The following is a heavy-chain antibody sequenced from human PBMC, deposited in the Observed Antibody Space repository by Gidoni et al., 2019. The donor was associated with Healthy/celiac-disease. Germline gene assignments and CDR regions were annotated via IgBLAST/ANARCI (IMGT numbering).Heavy chain of an antibody. D-gene: IGHD6-6*01. Sequence: QVQLQQWGAGLLQPSETLSLTCAVYGGSFSGYYWSWIRQPPGKGLEWIGEINHSGSTNYNPSLKSRVTISVDTSKNQFSLKLSSVTAADTAVYYCARGRKGLSSSGDFDYWGQGTLVTVPS. CDR3: ARGRKGLSSSGDFDY. J-gene: IGHJ4*02. CDR1: GGSFSGYY. CDR2: INHSGST. V-gene: IGHV4-34*01.